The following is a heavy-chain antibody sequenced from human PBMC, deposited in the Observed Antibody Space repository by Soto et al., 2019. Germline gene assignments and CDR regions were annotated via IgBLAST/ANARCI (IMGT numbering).Heavy chain of an antibody. D-gene: IGHD1-1*01. Sequence: QVQLVESGGGLVKPGGSLRLSCAASGFTFSDYYMAWIRQAPGKGLEWVSHISTCSSTIYYADSVKGRFTISRDNARSPLYLQMNSLRAEDTAVYYCAREVWIPEGAFDIWGQGTMVTVSS. CDR1: GFTFSDYY. CDR3: AREVWIPEGAFDI. V-gene: IGHV3-11*01. CDR2: ISTCSSTI. J-gene: IGHJ3*02.